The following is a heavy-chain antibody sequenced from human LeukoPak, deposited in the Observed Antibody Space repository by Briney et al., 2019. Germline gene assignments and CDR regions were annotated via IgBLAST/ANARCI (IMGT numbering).Heavy chain of an antibody. CDR3: ARQTYDYDNSGYSHFDY. J-gene: IGHJ4*02. CDR1: GGSISSSSYY. D-gene: IGHD3-22*01. V-gene: IGHV4-39*07. Sequence: KTSETLSLTCTVSGGSISSSSYYWGWIRQPPGKGLEWIGSIYYSGVTYYNPSLKSRVTMSVDTSKNQFSLKLRSLTAADTAVYYCARQTYDYDNSGYSHFDYWGQGTLVTVSS. CDR2: IYYSGVT.